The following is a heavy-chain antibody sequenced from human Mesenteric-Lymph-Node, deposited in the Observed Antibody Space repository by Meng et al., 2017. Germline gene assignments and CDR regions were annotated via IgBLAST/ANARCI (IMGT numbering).Heavy chain of an antibody. V-gene: IGHV4-31*01. Sequence: VPPQESGPGLVNPSQTLSLTCTVSGGSISSGDYYWSWIRQPPGKGLEWIGYIYYSGSTYYNPSLKGLVTISVDTSKTQFSLKLSSVTAADTAVYCCASLYGDSSVWYLDLWGRGTLVTVFS. D-gene: IGHD4-17*01. CDR1: GGSISSGDYY. CDR3: ASLYGDSSVWYLDL. CDR2: IYYSGST. J-gene: IGHJ2*01.